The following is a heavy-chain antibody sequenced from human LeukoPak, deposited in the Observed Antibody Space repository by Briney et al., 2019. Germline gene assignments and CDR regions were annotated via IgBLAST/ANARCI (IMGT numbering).Heavy chain of an antibody. J-gene: IGHJ4*02. V-gene: IGHV4-4*02. CDR2: VHLDGRT. CDR3: AREGGLYRPLDY. CDR1: GGSVTSTNW. Sequence: SGTLSLTCAVSGGSVTSTNWWTWVRQPPGKGLEWIGEVHLDGRTNYNPSLTGRLTLSVDLYENHISLKLTSVTAADTAVYYCAREGGLYRPLDYLGQGTLVTVSS.